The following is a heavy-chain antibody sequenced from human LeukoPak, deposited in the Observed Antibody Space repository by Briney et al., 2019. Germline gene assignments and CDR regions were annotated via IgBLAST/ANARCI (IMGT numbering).Heavy chain of an antibody. Sequence: PSETLSLTCTVSGYSISSGYYWGWIRQPPGKGLEWIGNIYHSGSTFYNPSLKSRVTISVDTSKNQFSLELSSVTAADTAVYYCARGYSSSWYFNWFDPWGQGTLVTVSS. CDR3: ARGYSSSWYFNWFDP. CDR2: IYHSGST. J-gene: IGHJ5*02. D-gene: IGHD6-13*01. CDR1: GYSISSGYY. V-gene: IGHV4-38-2*02.